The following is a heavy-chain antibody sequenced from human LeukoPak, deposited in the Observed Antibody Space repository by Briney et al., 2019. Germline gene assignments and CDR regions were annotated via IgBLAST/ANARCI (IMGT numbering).Heavy chain of an antibody. Sequence: GASVKVSCKASGGTFSSYAISWVRQAPGQGLEWMGGIIPIFGTANCAQKFQGRVTITTDESTSTAYMELSSLRSEDTAVYYCARGVVTTRSYYYYYYMDVWGKGTTVTVSS. CDR2: IIPIFGTA. D-gene: IGHD4-23*01. V-gene: IGHV1-69*05. CDR1: GGTFSSYA. J-gene: IGHJ6*03. CDR3: ARGVVTTRSYYYYYYMDV.